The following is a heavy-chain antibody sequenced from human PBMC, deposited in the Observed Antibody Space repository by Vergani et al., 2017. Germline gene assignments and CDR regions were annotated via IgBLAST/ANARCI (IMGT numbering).Heavy chain of an antibody. V-gene: IGHV1-3*01. J-gene: IGHJ4*02. Sequence: QVQLVQSGAEVKKPGASVKVSCKASGYTFTSYTMHWVRQAPGQRLEWMGWINAGNGNTKYSQKFQGRVTITRDTSASTAYMELSSLRSEDTAVYYCARRYNWNYGVVFDYWGQGTLVTVSS. CDR3: ARRYNWNYGVVFDY. CDR1: GYTFTSYT. D-gene: IGHD1-7*01. CDR2: INAGNGNT.